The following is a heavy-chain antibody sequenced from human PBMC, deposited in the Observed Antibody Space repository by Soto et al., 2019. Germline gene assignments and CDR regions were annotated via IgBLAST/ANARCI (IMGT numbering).Heavy chain of an antibody. CDR3: ARGSYTASWFLQY. D-gene: IGHD6-13*01. J-gene: IGHJ1*01. V-gene: IGHV4-34*01. CDR1: GESSSGTVYY. CDR2: IIPSGGT. Sequence: DTLSLTFIFSGESSSGTVYYWSWIRQPPGKGLEWIGEIIPSGGTNYNPSLKSRLTISVDTSKNQFSLKVTSVTAADTGVYYCARGSYTASWFLQYWGQGSPVTVSS.